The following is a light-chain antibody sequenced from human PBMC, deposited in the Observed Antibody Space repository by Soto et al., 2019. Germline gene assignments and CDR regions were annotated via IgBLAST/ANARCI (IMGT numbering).Light chain of an antibody. V-gene: IGKV4-1*01. Sequence: DIVMTQSPDSLAVSLGERATINCKSSQSIFYSSNNKNYLAWYQQKPGQPPKLLIYWASTRESGVPDRFSGRGSGPDFTLTISTLQAEDVAVYYCQQYYSTPPYTFGQGTKLEIK. CDR2: WAS. CDR1: QSIFYSSNNKNY. CDR3: QQYYSTPPYT. J-gene: IGKJ2*01.